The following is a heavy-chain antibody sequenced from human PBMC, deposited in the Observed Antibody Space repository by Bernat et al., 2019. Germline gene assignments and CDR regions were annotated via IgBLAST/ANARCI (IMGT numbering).Heavy chain of an antibody. CDR2: IWYDGSNK. CDR1: GFTFSSYG. V-gene: IGHV3-33*01. J-gene: IGHJ3*02. CDR3: ARDRRSPWNAFDI. Sequence: QVQLVESGGGVVQPGRSLRLSCAASGFTFSSYGMHWVRQAPGKGLEWVAVIWYDGSNKYYADSVKGRFTISRDNSKNTLYLQMNSLRAEDTAEYYCARDRRSPWNAFDIWGQGTMVTVSS. D-gene: IGHD1-1*01.